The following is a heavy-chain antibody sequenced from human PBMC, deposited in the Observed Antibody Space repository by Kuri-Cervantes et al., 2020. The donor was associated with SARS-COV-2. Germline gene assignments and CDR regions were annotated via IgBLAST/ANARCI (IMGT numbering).Heavy chain of an antibody. J-gene: IGHJ3*02. CDR2: INHSGST. CDR3: ARDSVGHYDRKDAFDI. CDR1: GGSFSGYY. D-gene: IGHD3-22*01. Sequence: SETLSLTCAVYGGSFSGYYWSWIRQPPGKGLEWIGEINHSGSTNYNPSLKSRVTISVDTSKNQFSLQLNSVTPEDTAVYYCARDSVGHYDRKDAFDIWGQGTMVTVSS. V-gene: IGHV4-34*01.